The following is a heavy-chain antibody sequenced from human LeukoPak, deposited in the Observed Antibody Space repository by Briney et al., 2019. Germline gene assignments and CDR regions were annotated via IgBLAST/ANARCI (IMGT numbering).Heavy chain of an antibody. Sequence: PSETLSLTCTVSSGSISSGDYYWSWIRQPPGKGLEWIGYIYYSGSTNYNPSLKSRVTISVDTSKNQFSLKLSSVTAADTAVYYCARGLDCTNGVCYVDYWGQGTLVTVSS. J-gene: IGHJ4*02. CDR1: SGSISSGDYY. D-gene: IGHD2-8*01. CDR2: IYYSGST. V-gene: IGHV4-61*08. CDR3: ARGLDCTNGVCYVDY.